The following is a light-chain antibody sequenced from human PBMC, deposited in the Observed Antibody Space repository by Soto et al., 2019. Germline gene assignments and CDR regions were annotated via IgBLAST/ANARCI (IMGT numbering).Light chain of an antibody. CDR1: QSISIH. CDR3: QQYNNWPSWT. Sequence: EIVMTQSPATQSVSPGERATLSCRASQSISIHLAWYQQKPGQAPRLLIYGASTRDTGTPARFSGSGSGTEFTLTISSLQSEDFAVYYCQQYNNWPSWTFGQGTKVEI. J-gene: IGKJ1*01. CDR2: GAS. V-gene: IGKV3-15*01.